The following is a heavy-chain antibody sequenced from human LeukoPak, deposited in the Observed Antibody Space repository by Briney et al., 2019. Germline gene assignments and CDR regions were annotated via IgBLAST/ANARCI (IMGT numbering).Heavy chain of an antibody. Sequence: GGSPRLSCVASGFTFTRYGMSWVRQAPGKGLEWVSAISGSGGSAYYADSVKGRFTISRDNSKNTVYLQTNRLRAEDTAVYYCARGPYYYDGSAYDYYGMDVWGQGTTVTVSS. D-gene: IGHD3-22*01. V-gene: IGHV3-23*01. J-gene: IGHJ6*02. CDR3: ARGPYYYDGSAYDYYGMDV. CDR2: ISGSGGSA. CDR1: GFTFTRYG.